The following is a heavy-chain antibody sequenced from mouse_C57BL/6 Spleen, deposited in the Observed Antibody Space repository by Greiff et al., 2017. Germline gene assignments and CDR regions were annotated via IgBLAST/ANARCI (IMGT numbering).Heavy chain of an antibody. D-gene: IGHD3-1*01. CDR2: FHPYNDDT. V-gene: IGHV1-47*01. Sequence: QVQLQQSGAELVKPGASVKMSCKASGYTFTTYPIEWMKQNHGTSLEWIGNFHPYNDDTKYHEKFKGKATLTVEKSSSTVYLELSRLTSDDAADYYGARRNSSGYVPFAYWGQGTLVTVSA. J-gene: IGHJ3*01. CDR1: GYTFTTYP. CDR3: ARRNSSGYVPFAY.